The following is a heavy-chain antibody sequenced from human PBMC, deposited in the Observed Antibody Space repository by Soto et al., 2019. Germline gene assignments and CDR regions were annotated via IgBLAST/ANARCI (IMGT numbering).Heavy chain of an antibody. CDR2: ISAYNGNT. D-gene: IGHD3-9*01. CDR1: GYTFTSYG. J-gene: IGHJ5*02. Sequence: ASVKVSCKASGYTFTSYGISWVRQAPGQGLEWMGWISAYNGNTNYAQKLQGRVTMTTDTSTSTAYMELRSLRSDDTAVYYCARDLRYDILTGYGFDPWGQGTLVTVSS. V-gene: IGHV1-18*01. CDR3: ARDLRYDILTGYGFDP.